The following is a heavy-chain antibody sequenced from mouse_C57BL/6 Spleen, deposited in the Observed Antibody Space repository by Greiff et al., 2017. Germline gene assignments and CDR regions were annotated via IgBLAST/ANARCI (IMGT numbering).Heavy chain of an antibody. Sequence: QVQLQQPGAELVKPGASVKMSCKASGYNFNSYWITWVKQRPGQGLEWIGDIYPGSGSTNYKEKFKSKATLTVDTSSSTAYMQLSSLTSEDSSVYYCARPYDYDYYYAMDYWGQGTSVTVSS. D-gene: IGHD2-4*01. V-gene: IGHV1-55*01. CDR1: GYNFNSYW. J-gene: IGHJ4*01. CDR2: IYPGSGST. CDR3: ARPYDYDYYYAMDY.